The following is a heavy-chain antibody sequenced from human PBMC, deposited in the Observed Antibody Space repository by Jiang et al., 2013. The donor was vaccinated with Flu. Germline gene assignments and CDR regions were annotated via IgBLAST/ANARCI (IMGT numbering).Heavy chain of an antibody. CDR3: ARLTSASGIFFDY. J-gene: IGHJ4*02. D-gene: IGHD3-10*01. V-gene: IGHV6-1*01. Sequence: TLSLTCAISGDSVSSNSAAWNWIRQSPSRGLEWLGRTFYKSKWYSDYAVSVKNRITINPDTSKNQFSLQLNSVTPEDTAVYYCARLTSASGIFFDYWGQGTLVTVSS. CDR1: GDSVSSNSAA. CDR2: TFYKSKWYS.